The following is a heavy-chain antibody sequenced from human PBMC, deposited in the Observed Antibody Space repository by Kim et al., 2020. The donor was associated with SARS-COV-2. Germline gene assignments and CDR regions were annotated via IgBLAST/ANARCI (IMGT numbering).Heavy chain of an antibody. CDR2: IFYSGST. CDR3: ARDLFWIPAAY. Sequence: SETLSLTCTVSGDSISSSNYYWGWIRQPPGKGLEWIGSIFYSGSTHYSPSLKSRVTISVDSSKNQFSLKLTSVTAADTAVYYCARDLFWIPAAYWGQGNLVTVSS. J-gene: IGHJ4*02. CDR1: GDSISSSNYY. D-gene: IGHD3-3*01. V-gene: IGHV4-39*07.